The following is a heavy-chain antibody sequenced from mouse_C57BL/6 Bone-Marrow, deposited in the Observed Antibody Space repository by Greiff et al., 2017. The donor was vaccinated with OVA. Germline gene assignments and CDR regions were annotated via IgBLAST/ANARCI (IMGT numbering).Heavy chain of an antibody. Sequence: EVKLEESGGDLVKPGGSLKLSCAASGFTFSSYGMPWVRQTPDKRLEWVATISSGGSYTYYPDSVKGRCTVSRDNAKNTLYLQMSSLKSEDTAMYYCARPEYYGNYVGVDYWGQGTGVTVSA. CDR3: ARPEYYGNYVGVDY. V-gene: IGHV5-6*02. J-gene: IGHJ3*01. CDR1: GFTFSSYG. D-gene: IGHD2-1*01. CDR2: ISSGGSYT.